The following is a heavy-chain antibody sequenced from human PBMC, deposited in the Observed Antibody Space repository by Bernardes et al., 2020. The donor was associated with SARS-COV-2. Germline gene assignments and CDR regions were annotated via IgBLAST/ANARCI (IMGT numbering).Heavy chain of an antibody. D-gene: IGHD6-19*01. Sequence: GGSLRLSCAASGFTFSSYSMNWVRQAPGKGLEWVSSISSSSSYIYYADSVKGRFTISRDNAKNSLYLQMNSLRAEDTAVYYCAREDQWLVPFDYWGQGTLVTVSS. J-gene: IGHJ4*02. CDR3: AREDQWLVPFDY. CDR1: GFTFSSYS. V-gene: IGHV3-21*01. CDR2: ISSSSSYI.